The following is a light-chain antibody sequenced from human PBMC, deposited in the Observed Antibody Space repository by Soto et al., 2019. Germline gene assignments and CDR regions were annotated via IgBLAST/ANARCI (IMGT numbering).Light chain of an antibody. V-gene: IGLV2-8*01. CDR3: SSFTGSSTLYV. CDR1: SSDVGAYDC. CDR2: EVT. Sequence: QSVLTQPPSASGSPGQSVTFSCTGTSSDVGAYDCVSWYQQHPGKAPRLMIYEVTKRPSGVPDRFSGSKSGNTASLTVSGLQAEDEADYYCSSFTGSSTLYVFGSGTKVTVL. J-gene: IGLJ1*01.